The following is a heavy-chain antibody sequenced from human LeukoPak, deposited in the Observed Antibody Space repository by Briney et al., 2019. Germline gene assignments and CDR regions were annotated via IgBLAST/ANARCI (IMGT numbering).Heavy chain of an antibody. V-gene: IGHV1-69*01. CDR1: GCTFSSYA. CDR3: ARVDQNWCDP. J-gene: IGHJ5*02. Sequence: GSSGKVSCKDSGCTFSSYAISWVRQAPGLGLEWMGGIIPIFGTANYAQKFQGRVTITADESTSTAYMELSSLRSEDTAVYYCARVDQNWCDPWGQGTLVTVSS. D-gene: IGHD2-2*01. CDR2: IIPIFGTA.